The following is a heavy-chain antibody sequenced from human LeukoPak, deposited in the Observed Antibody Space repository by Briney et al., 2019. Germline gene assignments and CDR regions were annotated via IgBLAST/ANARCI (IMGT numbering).Heavy chain of an antibody. Sequence: QPGGSLRLSCAASGFTFSNYWMSWVRQAPGKGLEWVASIKQDGSEKYYVDSVKGRFTISRDNAKNSLYLPINSLRAEDTAVYYCARDRSSGWYLTPGFDPWGQGTLFALSS. CDR2: IKQDGSEK. CDR3: ARDRSSGWYLTPGFDP. V-gene: IGHV3-7*04. D-gene: IGHD6-19*01. CDR1: GFTFSNYW. J-gene: IGHJ5*02.